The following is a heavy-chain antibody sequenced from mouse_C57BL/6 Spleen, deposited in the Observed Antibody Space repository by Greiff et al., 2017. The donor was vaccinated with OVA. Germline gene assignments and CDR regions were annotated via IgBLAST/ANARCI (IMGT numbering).Heavy chain of an antibody. V-gene: IGHV1-69*01. J-gene: IGHJ2*01. D-gene: IGHD1-1*01. CDR3: ARVFTTVVATENYFDY. Sequence: QVQLQQPGAELVMPGASVKLSCKASGYTFTSYWMHWVKQRPGQGLEWIGEIDPSDSYTNYNQKFKGKSTLTVDKSSSTAYMQLSSLTSEDSAVYYCARVFTTVVATENYFDYWGQGTTLTVSS. CDR1: GYTFTSYW. CDR2: IDPSDSYT.